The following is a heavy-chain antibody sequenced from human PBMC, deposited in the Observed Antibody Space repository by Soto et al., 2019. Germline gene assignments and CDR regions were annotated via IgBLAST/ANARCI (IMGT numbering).Heavy chain of an antibody. J-gene: IGHJ5*02. Sequence: QVQLVQSGAEVKKPGSSVKVSCKASGGTFSSYAISWVRQAPGQGLEWMGGIIPIFGTATYAQKFQGRVTITAVEHTSTAYMERSSLRSEDTAVYYCARGRALGYCSGGSCVNWFDPWGQGTLLTVSA. D-gene: IGHD2-15*01. CDR3: ARGRALGYCSGGSCVNWFDP. V-gene: IGHV1-69*01. CDR2: IIPIFGTA. CDR1: GGTFSSYA.